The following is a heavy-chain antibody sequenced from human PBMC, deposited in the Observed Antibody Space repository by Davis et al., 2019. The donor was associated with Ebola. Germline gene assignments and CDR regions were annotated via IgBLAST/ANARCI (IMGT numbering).Heavy chain of an antibody. V-gene: IGHV3-7*01. CDR1: GFTFSSYW. Sequence: GESLKISCAASGFTFSSYWMSWVRQAPGKGLEWVANIKQDGSEKYYVDSVKGRFTISRDNVKNSLYLQMNSLRAEDTAVYYCARADYDILTGYLDYWGQGTLVTVSS. D-gene: IGHD3-9*01. CDR2: IKQDGSEK. CDR3: ARADYDILTGYLDY. J-gene: IGHJ4*02.